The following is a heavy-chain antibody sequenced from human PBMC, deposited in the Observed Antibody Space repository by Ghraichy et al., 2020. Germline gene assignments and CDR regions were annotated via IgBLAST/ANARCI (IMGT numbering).Heavy chain of an antibody. J-gene: IGHJ6*02. CDR3: ASSYCSGGSCYISGMDV. CDR2: IYSGGST. D-gene: IGHD2-15*01. CDR1: GFTVSSNY. Sequence: GALRLSCAASGFTVSSNYMSWVRQAPGKGLEWVSVIYSGGSTYYADSVKGRFTISRDNSKNTLYLQMNSLRAEDTAVYYCASSYCSGGSCYISGMDVWGQGTTVTVSS. V-gene: IGHV3-66*02.